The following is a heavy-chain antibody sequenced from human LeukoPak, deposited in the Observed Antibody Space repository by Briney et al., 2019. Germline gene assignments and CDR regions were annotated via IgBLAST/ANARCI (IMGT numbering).Heavy chain of an antibody. CDR3: ARDRRLNYLNWLDP. V-gene: IGHV4-39*07. CDR2: ISHTGST. CDR1: GASMSSPDYY. J-gene: IGHJ5*02. D-gene: IGHD5-24*01. Sequence: SGTLSLTCTVSGASMSSPDYYWGWIRQPPGKGPEWIASISHTGSTYHSASLKSRVSISVDTSKNQFSLSLRSVTAADTAVYYCARDRRLNYLNWLDPWGQGTLVTVSS.